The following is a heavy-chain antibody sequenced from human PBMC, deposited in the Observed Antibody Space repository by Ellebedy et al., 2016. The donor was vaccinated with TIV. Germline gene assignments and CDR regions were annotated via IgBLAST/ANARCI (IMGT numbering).Heavy chain of an antibody. CDR2: ISSTSTYI. D-gene: IGHD6-13*01. J-gene: IGHJ6*02. Sequence: PGGSLRLSCAASGFTLSSYSMNRVRQAPGKGLEWVSSISSTSTYIYYADSVKGRFTISRDNSKNTVYLQMNSLRAEDTAVYFCTRGKARTGYQYGMDLWGQGTTVAVSS. CDR3: TRGKARTGYQYGMDL. CDR1: GFTLSSYS. V-gene: IGHV3-21*04.